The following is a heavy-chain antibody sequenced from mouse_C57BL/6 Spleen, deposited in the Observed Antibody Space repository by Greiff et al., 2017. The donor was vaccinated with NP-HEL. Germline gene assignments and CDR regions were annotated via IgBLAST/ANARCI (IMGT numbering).Heavy chain of an antibody. CDR1: GFNIKDDY. Sequence: VHVKQSGAELVRPGASVKLSCTASGFNIKDDYMHWVKQRPEQGLEWIGWIDPENGDTEYASKFQGKATITADTASNTAYLQLSSLTSEDTAVYYCTTYMTTVVATDFDYWGQGTTLTVSS. D-gene: IGHD1-1*01. CDR3: TTYMTTVVATDFDY. V-gene: IGHV14-4*01. CDR2: IDPENGDT. J-gene: IGHJ2*01.